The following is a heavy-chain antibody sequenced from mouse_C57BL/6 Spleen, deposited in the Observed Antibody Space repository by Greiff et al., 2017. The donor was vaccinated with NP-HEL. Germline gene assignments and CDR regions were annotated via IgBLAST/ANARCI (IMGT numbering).Heavy chain of an antibody. Sequence: VQLQQSGAELVRPGASVTLSCKASGYTFTDYEMHWVKQTPVHGLEWIGAIDPETGGTAYNQKFKGKAILTAAKSSSTAYMELRSLTSEDSAVYYCTRSVLLRWFAYWGQGTLVTVAA. D-gene: IGHD1-1*01. CDR3: TRSVLLRWFAY. CDR1: GYTFTDYE. J-gene: IGHJ3*01. CDR2: IDPETGGT. V-gene: IGHV1-15*01.